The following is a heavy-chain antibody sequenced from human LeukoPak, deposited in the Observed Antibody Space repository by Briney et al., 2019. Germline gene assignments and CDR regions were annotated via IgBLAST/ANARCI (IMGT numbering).Heavy chain of an antibody. Sequence: SETLSLTCTVSGGSISSYYWSWIRQPPGKGLEWIGYIYYSGSTNYNPSLKSRVTISVDTSKNQFSLKLSSVTAADTAVYYCARGTWGTGTRFYFDYWGQGTLVTVSS. CDR2: IYYSGST. V-gene: IGHV4-59*08. CDR1: GGSISSYY. D-gene: IGHD1-7*01. J-gene: IGHJ4*02. CDR3: ARGTWGTGTRFYFDY.